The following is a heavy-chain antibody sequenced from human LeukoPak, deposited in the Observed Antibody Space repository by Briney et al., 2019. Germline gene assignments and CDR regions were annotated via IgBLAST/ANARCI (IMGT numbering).Heavy chain of an antibody. V-gene: IGHV2-5*08. D-gene: IGHD6-13*01. J-gene: IGHJ4*02. Sequence: TLSLTCTVSGGSISSYYWSWIRQPPGKALEWLVLIYWDDDKRYTPSLKSRLTITKDTSKNQVVLTMTNMDPVDTATYYCVHTWYASSWYADYWGRGTLVTVSS. CDR1: GGSISSYYW. CDR3: VHTWYASSWYADY. CDR2: IYWDDDK.